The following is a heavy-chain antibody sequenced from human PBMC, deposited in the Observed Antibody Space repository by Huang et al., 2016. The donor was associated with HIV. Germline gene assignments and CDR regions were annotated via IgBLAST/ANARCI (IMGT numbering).Heavy chain of an antibody. CDR1: RFTFSNYA. CDR3: ARDLWLRDLYYYYYMDV. D-gene: IGHD5-12*01. J-gene: IGHJ6*03. V-gene: IGHV3-30-3*01. CDR2: ISYDGSNK. Sequence: QVQLVESGGGVVQPGRSLRLSCAASRFTFSNYAMHWVRQAPGKGLEGGDVISYDGSNKYYADSVKGRFTISRDNSKNTLYLQMNSLRAEDTAVYYCARDLWLRDLYYYYYMDVWGKGTTVTVSS.